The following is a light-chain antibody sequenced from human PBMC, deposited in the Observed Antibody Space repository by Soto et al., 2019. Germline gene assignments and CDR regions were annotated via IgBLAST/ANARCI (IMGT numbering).Light chain of an antibody. J-gene: IGLJ1*01. Sequence: SVLTQPPSASGTPGQRVTISCSGSSSNIGSNTVNWYQQLPGTAPKLLIYSNNQRPSGVPDRFSGSKSGTSASLAISGLQSEDEDDYDCAAWDDNLNGFYVFGTGTKLTVL. V-gene: IGLV1-44*01. CDR2: SNN. CDR1: SSNIGSNT. CDR3: AAWDDNLNGFYV.